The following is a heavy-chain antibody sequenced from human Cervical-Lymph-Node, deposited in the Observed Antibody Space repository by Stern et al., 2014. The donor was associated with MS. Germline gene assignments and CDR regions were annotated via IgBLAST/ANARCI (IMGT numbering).Heavy chain of an antibody. CDR1: GYSFTRDW. V-gene: IGHV5-51*03. J-gene: IGHJ2*01. CDR2: IYLGDSET. CDR3: ARLPDSGGWYGIWYFDL. D-gene: IGHD6-19*01. Sequence: VQLVQSGAEVKKPGESLKISCKGSGYSFTRDWIGWVRQTPGQGLEWMGIIYLGDSETRYSPSFQGQVTISADKSISTAYLQWSSLKASDTAMYYCARLPDSGGWYGIWYFDLWGRGTLVTVSS.